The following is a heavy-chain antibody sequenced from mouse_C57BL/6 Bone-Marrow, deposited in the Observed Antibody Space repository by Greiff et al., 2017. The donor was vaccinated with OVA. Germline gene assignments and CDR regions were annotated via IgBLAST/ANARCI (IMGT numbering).Heavy chain of an antibody. CDR3: ARSVLLRPIMDY. CDR1: GYTFTSYW. J-gene: IGHJ4*01. D-gene: IGHD1-1*01. V-gene: IGHV1-72*01. CDR2: IDPNSGGT. Sequence: QVHVKQPGAELVKPGASVQLSCKASGYTFTSYWMHWVKQRPGRGLEWIGRIDPNSGGTKYNEKFKSKATLTVDKPSSTAYMQLSSLTSEDSAVYYCARSVLLRPIMDYWGQGTSVTVSS.